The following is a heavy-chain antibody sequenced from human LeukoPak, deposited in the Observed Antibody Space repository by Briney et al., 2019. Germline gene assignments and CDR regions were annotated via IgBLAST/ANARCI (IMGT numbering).Heavy chain of an antibody. CDR2: IIPNLGIP. CDR3: ARVSYYDSSGYPEYFHH. CDR1: GGTFSSYA. D-gene: IGHD3-22*01. V-gene: IGHV1-69*04. Sequence: SVKVSCKASGGTFSSYAISWVRQAPGQGLEWMGRIIPNLGIPNYAQKFQGRVTITADKSTTSAYMELSSLRSEDTAVYYCARVSYYDSSGYPEYFHHWGQGTLATLSS. J-gene: IGHJ1*01.